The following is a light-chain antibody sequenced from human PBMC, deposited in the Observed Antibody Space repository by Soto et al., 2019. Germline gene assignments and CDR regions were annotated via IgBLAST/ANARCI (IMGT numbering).Light chain of an antibody. V-gene: IGKV1-27*01. CDR3: QKYDSALGT. Sequence: IQMTQSPSSLSASAGDSVTITCRASQGFRNSLAWYQQKPGKVPKLLIYAASTLQSGVPSRFSGSGSGTDFTLTISSLQPEDAATFYCQKYDSALGTFGQGTKVDIK. CDR1: QGFRNS. CDR2: AAS. J-gene: IGKJ1*01.